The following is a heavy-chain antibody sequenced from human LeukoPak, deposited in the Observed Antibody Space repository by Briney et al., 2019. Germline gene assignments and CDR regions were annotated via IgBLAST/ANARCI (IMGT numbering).Heavy chain of an antibody. Sequence: GGSLRLSCAASGFTFSSYEMNWVRQAPGKGLGWVSYISSGSTIYDADSVKGRFTISRDNAKNSLYLQMNSLRAEDTAVYYCARESIAVAGAPFDYWGQGALVTVSS. CDR1: GFTFSSYE. CDR2: ISSGSTI. V-gene: IGHV3-48*03. D-gene: IGHD6-19*01. CDR3: ARESIAVAGAPFDY. J-gene: IGHJ4*02.